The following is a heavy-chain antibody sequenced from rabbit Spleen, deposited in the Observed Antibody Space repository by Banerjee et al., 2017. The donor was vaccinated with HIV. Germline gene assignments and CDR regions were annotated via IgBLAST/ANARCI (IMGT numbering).Heavy chain of an antibody. D-gene: IGHD8-1*01. Sequence: QSLEESGGGLVKPGASLTLTCKASGFSFNSGYDMCWVRQAPGKGLEWVACAYAGSSGATYSAAWAKGCFTISKSSSTTVTLQMTGLTAADTATYFCARDVGTSFSTYGMDLWGPGTLVTVS. CDR3: ARDVGTSFSTYGMDL. J-gene: IGHJ6*01. CDR1: GFSFNSGYD. V-gene: IGHV1S40*01. CDR2: AYAGSSGAT.